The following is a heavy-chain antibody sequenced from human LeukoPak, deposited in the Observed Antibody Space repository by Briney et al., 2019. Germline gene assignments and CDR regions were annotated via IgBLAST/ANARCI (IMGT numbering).Heavy chain of an antibody. V-gene: IGHV3-7*03. CDR2: IKQDGSEK. Sequence: GGSLRLSCAASGFTFTNYWMSWVRQAPGKGLEWVANIKQDGSEKYYVDSVKGRFTISRDNAKNSLYLQMNSLRAEDTAVYHCAKGQYYYGSGSYHDYWGQGTLVAVSS. CDR3: AKGQYYYGSGSYHDY. CDR1: GFTFTNYW. J-gene: IGHJ4*02. D-gene: IGHD3-10*01.